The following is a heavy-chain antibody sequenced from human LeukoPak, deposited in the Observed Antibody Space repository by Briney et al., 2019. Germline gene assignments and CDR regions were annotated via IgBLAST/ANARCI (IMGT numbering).Heavy chain of an antibody. D-gene: IGHD6-19*01. CDR3: ARGSAVAGTGPYYYYYMDV. Sequence: GGSLRLSCAASGFTFSSYGMHWVRQAPGKGLEWVAFIRYDGSNKYYADSVKGRFTISRDNAKNSLYLQMNSLRAEDTAVYYCARGSAVAGTGPYYYYYMDVWGKGTTVTVSS. J-gene: IGHJ6*03. CDR1: GFTFSSYG. CDR2: IRYDGSNK. V-gene: IGHV3-30*02.